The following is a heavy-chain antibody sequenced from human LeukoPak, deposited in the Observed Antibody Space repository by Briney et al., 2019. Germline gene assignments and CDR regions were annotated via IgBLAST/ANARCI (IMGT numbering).Heavy chain of an antibody. CDR1: RFTFSSHV. V-gene: IGHV3-23*01. CDR3: AYNSSSWYGAFDY. J-gene: IGHJ4*02. Sequence: GGSLRLSCAASRFTFSSHVMSWVRQAPGKGLEWVSAISGSGGTTYYADSVKGRFTISRDNSKNTLYLQMNSLRAEDTAVYYCAYNSSSWYGAFDYWGQGTLVTVSS. D-gene: IGHD6-13*01. CDR2: ISGSGGTT.